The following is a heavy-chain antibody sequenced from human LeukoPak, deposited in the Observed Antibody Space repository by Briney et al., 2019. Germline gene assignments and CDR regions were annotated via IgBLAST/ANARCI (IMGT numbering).Heavy chain of an antibody. CDR3: AKDLSSRKAAGTIGYYFDC. CDR2: INLNSGNT. D-gene: IGHD6-13*01. CDR1: GYTFTSYG. J-gene: IGHJ4*02. V-gene: IGHV1-8*03. Sequence: GASVKVSCKASGYTFTSYGISWVRQATGQGLEWMGWINLNSGNTGYAQKFQGRVTITRNTSISTAYMELSSLRAEDTAVYYCAKDLSSRKAAGTIGYYFDCWGQGTLVTVSS.